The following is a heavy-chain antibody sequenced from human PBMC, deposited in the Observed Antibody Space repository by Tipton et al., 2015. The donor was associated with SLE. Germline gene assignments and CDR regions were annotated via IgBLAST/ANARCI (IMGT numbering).Heavy chain of an antibody. CDR1: GDSISSGGHY. J-gene: IGHJ4*02. D-gene: IGHD3-22*01. Sequence: TLSLTCTVSGDSISSGGHYWSWIRQPPGKGLEWVGTVYYTGNTFYNPSLKSRVTISVDTSKNQFFLKLSSVTAADTAVYYCARDEYRYDATGYHLLGHFDFWGQGTLVTVSS. CDR3: ARDEYRYDATGYHLLGHFDF. CDR2: VYYTGNT. V-gene: IGHV4-39*07.